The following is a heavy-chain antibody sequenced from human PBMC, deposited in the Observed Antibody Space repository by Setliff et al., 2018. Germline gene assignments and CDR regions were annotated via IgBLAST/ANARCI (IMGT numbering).Heavy chain of an antibody. V-gene: IGHV4-59*08. J-gene: IGHJ4*02. CDR1: GGSINNYY. Sequence: SETLSLTCTVSGGSINNYYWSWVRQPPGKGLEWLGYISYSGKTNYNPSLKSRVTMSVDTSKDQFSLELRSLTAADTALYYCARGGGYGSGGSFHNAPFDYWGQGMLVTVSS. CDR2: ISYSGKT. CDR3: ARGGGYGSGGSFHNAPFDY. D-gene: IGHD3-10*01.